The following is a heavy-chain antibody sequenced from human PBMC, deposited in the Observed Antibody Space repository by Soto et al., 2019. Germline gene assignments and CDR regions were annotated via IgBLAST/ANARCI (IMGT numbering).Heavy chain of an antibody. J-gene: IGHJ6*02. D-gene: IGHD3-22*01. V-gene: IGHV1-58*01. CDR2: IVVGSGKT. CDR1: GFTFTASA. CDR3: GGGGYAKLLYYPSSYYYGMDV. Sequence: QMQLVQSGPEVQKPGTSVKVSCKASGFTFTASAVQWVRQARGQRLEWIGWIVVGSGKTNYAENFRERVTITRDTSTRTVSMEVTGLRSEDTAVYYGGGGGYAKLLYYPSSYYYGMDVWGQGTTVTVSS.